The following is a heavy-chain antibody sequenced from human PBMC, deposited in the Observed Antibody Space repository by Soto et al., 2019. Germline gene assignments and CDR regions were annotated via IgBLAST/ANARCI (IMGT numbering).Heavy chain of an antibody. CDR1: GGSISSGGYY. CDR2: IYYSGST. Sequence: SETLSLTCTVSGGSISSGGYYWSWIRQHPGKGLEWIGYIYYSGSTYYNPSLKSRVTISVDTSKNQFSLKLSSVTAADTAVYYCARGLRTTIGFDPWGQGTLVTVSS. CDR3: ARGLRTTIGFDP. D-gene: IGHD4-17*01. J-gene: IGHJ5*02. V-gene: IGHV4-31*03.